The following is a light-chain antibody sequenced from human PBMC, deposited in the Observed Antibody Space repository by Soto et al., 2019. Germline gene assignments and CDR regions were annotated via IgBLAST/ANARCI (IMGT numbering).Light chain of an antibody. V-gene: IGKV1-39*01. Sequence: DIQMTQSPSSLSASFGDRVTITCRASQSISTYLHWYQQKPGTAPKLLIYATSNLQSGVPSRFSGSGSGTDFTLTINSLQPEDFATYYCQQAYSTPWTFGQGTKVEIK. CDR2: ATS. CDR3: QQAYSTPWT. CDR1: QSISTY. J-gene: IGKJ1*01.